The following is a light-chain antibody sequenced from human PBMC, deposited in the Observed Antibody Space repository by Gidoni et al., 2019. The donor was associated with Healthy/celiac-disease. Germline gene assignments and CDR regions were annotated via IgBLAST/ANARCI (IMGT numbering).Light chain of an antibody. V-gene: IGKV1-39*01. J-gene: IGKJ4*01. CDR1: QSISSY. CDR2: AAS. Sequence: DIQITQSPSSLSASVGDRVTITRRASQSISSYLHWYQQKPGEAPKLLISAASTLHSGAPSRFSGSGSGTDFTLSISSLQPEDFSTYYCQQCYSTPRTFGGGTKVEIK. CDR3: QQCYSTPRT.